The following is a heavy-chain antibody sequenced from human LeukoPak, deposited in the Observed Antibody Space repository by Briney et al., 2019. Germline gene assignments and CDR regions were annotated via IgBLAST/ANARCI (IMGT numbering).Heavy chain of an antibody. D-gene: IGHD5-18*01. CDR1: GGSISSSSYY. Sequence: SETLSLTCTVSGGSISSSSYYWGWIRQPPGKGLEWFGSIYYSGSTYYNPSLKSRVTISVDTSKNQFSLKLSSVTAADTAVYYCARQFVGYSFFDYWGQGTLVTVSS. V-gene: IGHV4-39*01. J-gene: IGHJ4*02. CDR3: ARQFVGYSFFDY. CDR2: IYYSGST.